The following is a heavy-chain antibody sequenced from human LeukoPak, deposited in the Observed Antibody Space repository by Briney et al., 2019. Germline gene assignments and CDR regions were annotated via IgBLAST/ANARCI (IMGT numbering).Heavy chain of an antibody. Sequence: KFQGRVTITRDTSASTAYMELSSLRSEDTAVYYCARGSRYVYCFDYWGQGTLVTVSS. CDR3: ARGSRYVYCFDY. V-gene: IGHV1-3*01. J-gene: IGHJ4*02. D-gene: IGHD2-2*01.